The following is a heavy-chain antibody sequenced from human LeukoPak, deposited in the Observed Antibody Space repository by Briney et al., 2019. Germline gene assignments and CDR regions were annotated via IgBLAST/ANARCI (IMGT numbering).Heavy chain of an antibody. V-gene: IGHV3-23*01. Sequence: QPGGSLRLSCAASGFTVSSNYMSWVRQAPGKGLEWVSGISGSDGSTNYADSVKGRFTIPRENSKNTLYLQMNSLRAEDTAVYYCAKDSAKKYDDYWGQGTLVTVSS. CDR2: ISGSDGST. D-gene: IGHD2/OR15-2a*01. J-gene: IGHJ4*02. CDR3: AKDSAKKYDDY. CDR1: GFTVSSNY.